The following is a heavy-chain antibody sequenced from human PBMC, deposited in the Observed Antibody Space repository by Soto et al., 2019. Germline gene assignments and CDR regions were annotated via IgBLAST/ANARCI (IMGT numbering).Heavy chain of an antibody. CDR1: GFTFSSYS. Sequence: EVQLLESGGGLVQPGGSLRLSCAASGFTFSSYSMSWVRQAPGKGLEWVSGFRTGGDDGTTYYADSVKGRFTISRDNSKNTFFLEINSLRAEDTAIYYCAKKVNSGPGSQYFDYWVQGTLVTVSS. J-gene: IGHJ4*02. CDR2: FRTGGDDGTT. V-gene: IGHV3-23*01. D-gene: IGHD3-10*01. CDR3: AKKVNSGPGSQYFDY.